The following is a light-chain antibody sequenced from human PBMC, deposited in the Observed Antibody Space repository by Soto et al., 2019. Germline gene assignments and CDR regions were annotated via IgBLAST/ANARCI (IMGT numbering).Light chain of an antibody. J-gene: IGKJ4*01. CDR2: DAS. CDR3: QQYIRWPLT. CDR1: QDVSSK. Sequence: EMVVTQSPATLSASPGERVTLSCRTSQDVSSKLAWYQQKPGQPPSLLIYDASTRATGTPARFSGSGSGTEFTLAVSSLQSEDYALYFCQQYIRWPLTFGGGTKVEIK. V-gene: IGKV3D-15*01.